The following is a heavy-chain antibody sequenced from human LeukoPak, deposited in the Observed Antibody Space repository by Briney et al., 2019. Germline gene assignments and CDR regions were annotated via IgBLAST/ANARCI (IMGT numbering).Heavy chain of an antibody. J-gene: IGHJ4*02. CDR2: IYYSGST. CDR1: GGSFSGYY. V-gene: IGHV4-59*01. D-gene: IGHD5-24*01. CDR3: ASTRRDGYNYGLDY. Sequence: PSETLSLTCAVYGGSFSGYYWSWIRQPPGKGLEWIGYIYYSGSTNYNPSLKSQVTISVDTSKNQFSLKLSSVTAADTAVYYCASTRRDGYNYGLDYWGQGTLVTVSS.